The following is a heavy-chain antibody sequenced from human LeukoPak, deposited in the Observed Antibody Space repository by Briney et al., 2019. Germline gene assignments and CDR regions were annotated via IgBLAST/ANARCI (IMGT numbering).Heavy chain of an antibody. CDR1: GGSINGYY. J-gene: IGHJ4*02. D-gene: IGHD3-10*01. Sequence: NPSETLSLTCTVSGGSINGYYWSWIRQPAGKGLEWIGRIYSRGSTNYNPSLKSRVTMSVDTSKNQFSPKLRSVTAADTAVYFCAREEAGSGSYGDHKTGDYWGQGTLVTVSS. CDR3: AREEAGSGSYGDHKTGDY. V-gene: IGHV4-4*07. CDR2: IYSRGST.